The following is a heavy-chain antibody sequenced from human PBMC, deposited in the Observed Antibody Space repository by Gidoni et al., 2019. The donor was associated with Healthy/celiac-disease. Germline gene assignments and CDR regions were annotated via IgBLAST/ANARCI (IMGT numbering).Heavy chain of an antibody. V-gene: IGHV4-39*07. Sequence: QLHLQESGPRLVRPSETLSLTCTVSGGSVSTADSYWGWIRQPPGKGLEWIGTVYYRGTTYYNPSLKSRVTISPDTSQNQFSLRLSSVTAADTAVYYCARDVRYSSSWSHFDFWGQGTLVTVSS. CDR2: VYYRGTT. CDR1: GGSVSTADSY. D-gene: IGHD6-13*01. CDR3: ARDVRYSSSWSHFDF. J-gene: IGHJ4*02.